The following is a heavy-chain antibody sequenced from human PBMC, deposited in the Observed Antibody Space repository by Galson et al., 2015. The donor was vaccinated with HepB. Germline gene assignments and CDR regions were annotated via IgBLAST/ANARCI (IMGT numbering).Heavy chain of an antibody. CDR3: AGAESWRFDP. CDR2: IIPIFGTA. Sequence: SVKVSCKASGGTFSSYGTNWVRQAPGQGLEWMGGIIPIFGTANYAQKFQGRVTITADESTTTAYMELSSLRFEDTAVYYCAGAESWRFDPWGQGTLVTVSS. CDR1: GGTFSSYG. J-gene: IGHJ5*02. V-gene: IGHV1-69*13.